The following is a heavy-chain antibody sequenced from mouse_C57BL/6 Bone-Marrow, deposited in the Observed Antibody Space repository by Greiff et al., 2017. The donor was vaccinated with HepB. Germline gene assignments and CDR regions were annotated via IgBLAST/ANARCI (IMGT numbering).Heavy chain of an antibody. V-gene: IGHV1-75*01. Sequence: QVQLQQSGPELVKPGASVKISCKASGYTFTDYYINWVKQRPGQGLEWIGWIFPGSGSTYYNEKFKGKATLTVDKSSSTAYMLLSSLTSEDSAVYFCARSYYYGSSNWYFDVWGTGTTVTVSS. CDR3: ARSYYYGSSNWYFDV. D-gene: IGHD1-1*01. J-gene: IGHJ1*03. CDR2: IFPGSGST. CDR1: GYTFTDYY.